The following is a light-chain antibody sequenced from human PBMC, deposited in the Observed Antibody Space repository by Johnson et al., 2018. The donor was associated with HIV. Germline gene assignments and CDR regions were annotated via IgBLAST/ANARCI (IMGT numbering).Light chain of an antibody. J-gene: IGLJ1*01. Sequence: QSVLTQPPSVSAAPGQKVTISCSGSSSNIGNNYVSWYQQFPGTAPKLLIYDNNKRPSGIPDRVSGSKSGTSATLGITGLQTGDEADYYCGTWDSSLSVYFVGTGTKVTVL. CDR3: GTWDSSLSVYF. CDR2: DNN. V-gene: IGLV1-51*01. CDR1: SSNIGNNY.